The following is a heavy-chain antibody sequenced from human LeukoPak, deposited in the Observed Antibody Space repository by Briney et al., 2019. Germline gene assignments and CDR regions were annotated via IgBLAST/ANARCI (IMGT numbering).Heavy chain of an antibody. J-gene: IGHJ4*02. CDR1: GFTFDDYA. CDR3: AKDGGLYSGSYYIDY. D-gene: IGHD1-26*01. V-gene: IGHV3-43D*04. CDR2: ISWDGGST. Sequence: PGGFLRLSCAASGFTFDDYAMHWVRQAPGKGLEWVSLISWDGGSTYYADSVKGRFTISRDNSKNPLYLQMNSLRAEDTALYYCAKDGGLYSGSYYIDYWGQGTLVTVSS.